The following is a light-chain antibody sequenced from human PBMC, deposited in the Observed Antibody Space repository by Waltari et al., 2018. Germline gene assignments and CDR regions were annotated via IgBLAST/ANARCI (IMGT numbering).Light chain of an antibody. J-gene: IGKJ4*01. CDR3: QQLNSYPLT. CDR2: SAS. V-gene: IGKV1-9*01. CDR1: QGISNF. Sequence: DIQLTQSPSFLSASVRDRVTITCRASQGISNFLAWYQQKPGKAPKLLLYSASTLQSGVPSRFRGSGSGTEFSLTISSLQPEDFATYYCQQLNSYPLTFGGGTKVEIK.